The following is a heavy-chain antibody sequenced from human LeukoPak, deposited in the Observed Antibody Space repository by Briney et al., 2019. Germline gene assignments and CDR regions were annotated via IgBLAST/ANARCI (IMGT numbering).Heavy chain of an antibody. D-gene: IGHD4-17*01. Sequence: SETLSLTCTVSGGSISSYYWSWIRQPPGKGLEWIGYIYYSGSTNYNPSLKSRVTITVDTSKNQFSLKLSSVTAADTAVYYCARVETTVTTEVWFDPWGQGTLVTVSS. J-gene: IGHJ5*02. CDR1: GGSISSYY. V-gene: IGHV4-59*01. CDR2: IYYSGST. CDR3: ARVETTVTTEVWFDP.